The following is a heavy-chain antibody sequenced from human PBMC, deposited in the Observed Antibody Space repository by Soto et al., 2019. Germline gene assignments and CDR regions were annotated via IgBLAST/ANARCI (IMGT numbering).Heavy chain of an antibody. CDR1: GYTFTNYF. CDR2: ISPADGTT. CDR3: ATLPGYSSSNRGAEDFHQ. V-gene: IGHV1-46*01. Sequence: QVQLVQSGTEMKKPGASVKLSCKASGYTFTNYFLHWVRQAPGQGLEWIGIISPADGTTSFAQKFQGRVTMTRDTSTSTVYMELSSLISEDTAVYYCATLPGYSSSNRGAEDFHQWGQGSLVIVSS. D-gene: IGHD5-18*01. J-gene: IGHJ1*01.